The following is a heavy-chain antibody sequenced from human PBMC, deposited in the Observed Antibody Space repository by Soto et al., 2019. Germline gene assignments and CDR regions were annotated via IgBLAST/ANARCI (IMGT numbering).Heavy chain of an antibody. J-gene: IGHJ4*02. Sequence: QVQLQESGPGLVKPSQTLSLTCSVSGRSITTDGYYWSWIRQHPGKGLEWIGFVFYSGSTSYNPSLKSRVDMSLDRSKTQFTLELRSMTAADTGLYYCAAQSSYGDPMGYWGQGTLVTVSS. CDR3: AAQSSYGDPMGY. D-gene: IGHD4-17*01. V-gene: IGHV4-31*03. CDR1: GRSITTDGYY. CDR2: VFYSGST.